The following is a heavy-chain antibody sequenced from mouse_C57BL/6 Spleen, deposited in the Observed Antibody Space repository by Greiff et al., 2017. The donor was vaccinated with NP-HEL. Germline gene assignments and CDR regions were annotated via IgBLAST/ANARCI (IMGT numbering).Heavy chain of an antibody. CDR2: ISDGGSYT. CDR3: AREAYDYDGQHDAMDY. Sequence: EVQRVESGGGLVKPGGSLKLSCAASGFTFSSYAMSWVRQTPEKRLEWVATISDGGSYTYYPDNVKGRFTISRDNAKNNLYLQMSHLKSEDTAMYYCAREAYDYDGQHDAMDYWGQGTSVTVSS. V-gene: IGHV5-4*01. J-gene: IGHJ4*01. CDR1: GFTFSSYA. D-gene: IGHD2-4*01.